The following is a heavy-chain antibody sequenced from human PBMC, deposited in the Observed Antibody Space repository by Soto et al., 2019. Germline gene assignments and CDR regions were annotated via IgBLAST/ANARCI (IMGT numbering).Heavy chain of an antibody. Sequence: QVQLQESGPGLLKPSQTLSLTCTVSGGSISSGDYYWSWMRQPPGKGLEWIGYINYSGSTYYNPSLKSRVTISVDTSKNQFSLKLSSVTAADTAVYYCARQAGYCISTSCYGEGFDYWGQGTLVTVSS. V-gene: IGHV4-30-4*01. CDR2: INYSGST. CDR3: ARQAGYCISTSCYGEGFDY. D-gene: IGHD2-2*01. CDR1: GGSISSGDYY. J-gene: IGHJ4*02.